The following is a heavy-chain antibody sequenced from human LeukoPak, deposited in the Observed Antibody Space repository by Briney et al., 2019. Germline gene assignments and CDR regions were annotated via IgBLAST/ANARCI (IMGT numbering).Heavy chain of an antibody. CDR3: ARIAATTPGCLDV. J-gene: IGHJ6*02. V-gene: IGHV4-59*01. D-gene: IGHD4-17*01. CDR2: IYHNGAT. Sequence: SSETLSFTCAVYGGSFSGYYWSWIRQPPGKGLEWIGYIYHNGATSYNLSLKSRVTISIDTSKNQFSLKVTSVTAADTAVYYCARIAATTPGCLDVWGQGTTVTVSS. CDR1: GGSFSGYY.